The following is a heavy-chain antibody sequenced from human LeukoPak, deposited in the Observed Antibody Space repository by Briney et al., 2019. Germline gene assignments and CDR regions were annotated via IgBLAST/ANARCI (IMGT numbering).Heavy chain of an antibody. Sequence: KPSETLSLTCTVSGGSISSYYWSWIRQPAGKGLEWIGRIYTSGSTNYNPSLKSRVTMSVDTSKNQFSLKLSSVTAADTAVYYCARERVLWFGESDDYYFDYWGQGTLVTVSS. CDR1: GGSISSYY. V-gene: IGHV4-4*07. D-gene: IGHD3-10*01. J-gene: IGHJ4*02. CDR2: IYTSGST. CDR3: ARERVLWFGESDDYYFDY.